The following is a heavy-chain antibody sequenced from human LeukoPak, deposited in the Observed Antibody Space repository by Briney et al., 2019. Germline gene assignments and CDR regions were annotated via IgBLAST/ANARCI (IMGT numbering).Heavy chain of an antibody. Sequence: GGSLRLSCAASGFTFSSYWMSWVRQAPGKGLEWVANIKQDGSEKYYVDSVKGRFTISRDNAKNSLYLQMNSLRAEDTAVYYCARDRANGVSDYWGQGTLVTVSP. D-gene: IGHD2-8*01. CDR3: ARDRANGVSDY. V-gene: IGHV3-7*01. CDR2: IKQDGSEK. CDR1: GFTFSSYW. J-gene: IGHJ4*02.